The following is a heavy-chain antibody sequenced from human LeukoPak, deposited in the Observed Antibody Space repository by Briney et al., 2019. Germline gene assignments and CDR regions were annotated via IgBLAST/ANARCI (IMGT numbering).Heavy chain of an antibody. D-gene: IGHD5-18*01. Sequence: SVKVSCKASGFSFTNSAVQWVRQARGQGLEWIGWIVVGSGNTIYVQKFQERVTITRDMSTSTAYMELNSLRSEDTAVYYCAAGYIGGAMVTNAFDIWGQGTMVTVSS. CDR2: IVVGSGNT. J-gene: IGHJ3*02. CDR3: AAGYIGGAMVTNAFDI. CDR1: GFSFTNSA. V-gene: IGHV1-58*01.